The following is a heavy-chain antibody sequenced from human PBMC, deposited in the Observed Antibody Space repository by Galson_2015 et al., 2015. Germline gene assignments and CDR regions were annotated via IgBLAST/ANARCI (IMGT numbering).Heavy chain of an antibody. CDR2: IYYSGST. J-gene: IGHJ5*02. D-gene: IGHD2-2*01. V-gene: IGHV4-39*01. Sequence: SETLSLTCTVSGGSISSSSYYWGWIRQPPGRGLEWIGSIYYSGSTYYNPSLKSRVTISVDTSKNQFSLKLSSVTAADTAVYYCARRPHPYCSSTSCYRGGLDNWFDPWGQGTLVTVSS. CDR3: ARRPHPYCSSTSCYRGGLDNWFDP. CDR1: GGSISSSSYY.